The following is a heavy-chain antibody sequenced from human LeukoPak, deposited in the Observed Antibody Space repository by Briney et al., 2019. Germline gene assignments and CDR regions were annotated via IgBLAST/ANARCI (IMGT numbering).Heavy chain of an antibody. CDR1: GFTFRSYA. CDR2: ISYDGSNK. J-gene: IGHJ6*03. D-gene: IGHD6-13*01. V-gene: IGHV3-30*04. Sequence: GRSLRLSCAASGFTFRSYAMHWVRQAPGKGLEWVAIISYDGSNKYYADSVKGRFTISRDNSKNTLYLQMNSLRAEDTAVYYCARVEGSSWYYYYYYMDVWGKGTTVTVSS. CDR3: ARVEGSSWYYYYYYMDV.